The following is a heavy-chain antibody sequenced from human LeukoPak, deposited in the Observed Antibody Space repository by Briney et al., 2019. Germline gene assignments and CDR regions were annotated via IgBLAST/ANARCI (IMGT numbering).Heavy chain of an antibody. CDR1: GFTFSSYN. D-gene: IGHD3-9*01. V-gene: IGHV3-21*01. Sequence: GGSLRLSCAASGFTFSSYNMNWVRQAPGKGLERVSSMSSSSSYIYYAGSVKGRFTISRDNAKNSLYLQMNSLRAEDTAVYYCARTTPFQIYDILAGSRYDAFDIWGQGTMVTVSS. CDR2: MSSSSSYI. J-gene: IGHJ3*02. CDR3: ARTTPFQIYDILAGSRYDAFDI.